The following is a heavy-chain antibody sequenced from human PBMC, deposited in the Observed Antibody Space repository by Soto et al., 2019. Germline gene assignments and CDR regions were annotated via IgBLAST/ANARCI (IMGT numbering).Heavy chain of an antibody. CDR1: GGSFSGYY. J-gene: IGHJ2*01. CDR3: ATVYGGRYWYFDL. V-gene: IGHV4-34*01. Sequence: QVQLQQWGAGLLKPSETLSLTCAVYGGSFSGYYWSWIRQPPGKGLEWIGEINHSGRTNYNPSLKSRVSISVDTSKNQFALELSSVAAADTAVYYCATVYGGRYWYFDLWGRGLLVTVSS. CDR2: INHSGRT. D-gene: IGHD4-17*01.